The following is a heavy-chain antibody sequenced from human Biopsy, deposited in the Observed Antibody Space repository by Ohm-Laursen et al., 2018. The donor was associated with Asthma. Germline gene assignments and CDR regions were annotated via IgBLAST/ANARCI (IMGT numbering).Heavy chain of an antibody. V-gene: IGHV4-39*01. CDR1: GGSISSSSYY. CDR2: IYYSGST. Sequence: GTLSLTCTVSGGSISSSSYYWGWIRRPPGKGLEFIGTIYYSGSTYYNPSLKSRVTLSVDASKNQFSLKLTSVTAADTAVYYCVSPPGYWGQGTRVTVSS. J-gene: IGHJ4*02. CDR3: VSPPGY.